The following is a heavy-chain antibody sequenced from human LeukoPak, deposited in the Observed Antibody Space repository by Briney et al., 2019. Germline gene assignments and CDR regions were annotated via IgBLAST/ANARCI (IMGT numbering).Heavy chain of an antibody. CDR1: GFTFSSYS. J-gene: IGHJ6*03. D-gene: IGHD3-3*01. Sequence: GGSLRLSCAASGFTFSSYSMNWVRQAPGKGLEWVSSISSSSSYIYYADSVKGRFTISRDNAKNSLYLQMNSLRAEDTAVYYCARPSDFGYYMDVWGKGTTVTVSS. CDR3: ARPSDFGYYMDV. CDR2: ISSSSSYI. V-gene: IGHV3-21*01.